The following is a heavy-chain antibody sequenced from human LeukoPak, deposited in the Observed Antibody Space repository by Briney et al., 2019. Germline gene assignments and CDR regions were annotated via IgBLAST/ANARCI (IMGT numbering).Heavy chain of an antibody. CDR2: IYIGDNP. Sequence: PGGSLRLSCAASGLTVSSSYMSWVRQAPGKGLEWVSIIYIGDNPHYADSVKGRFTISRHNSKNTLYLQMNNLRAEDTAVYYCARVRPWVLDYWGQGTLVTVSS. D-gene: IGHD3-10*01. J-gene: IGHJ4*02. V-gene: IGHV3-53*04. CDR1: GLTVSSSY. CDR3: ARVRPWVLDY.